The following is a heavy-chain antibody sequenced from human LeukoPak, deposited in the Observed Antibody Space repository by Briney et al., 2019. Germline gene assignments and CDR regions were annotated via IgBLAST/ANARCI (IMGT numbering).Heavy chain of an antibody. D-gene: IGHD2-15*01. CDR1: GFTVSSNY. CDR2: IYSGGNT. CDR3: ARTPMFYFYGMDV. Sequence: GESLKISCAASGFTVSSNYMSWVCQAPGKGLEWVSFIYSGGNTYYADSVKGRFTISRDNSKNTVYLQMNSLRAEGTAVYYCARTPMFYFYGMDVWGQGTTVTVSS. J-gene: IGHJ6*02. V-gene: IGHV3-66*01.